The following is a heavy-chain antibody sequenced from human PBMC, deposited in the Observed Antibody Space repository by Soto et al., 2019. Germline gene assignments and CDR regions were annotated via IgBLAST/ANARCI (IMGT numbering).Heavy chain of an antibody. CDR2: IWCDGSNK. CDR3: ARDKRGSSNWFDP. CDR1: GFTFSSYG. V-gene: IGHV3-33*01. Sequence: GGSLRLSCAASGFTFSSYGMHWVRQAPGKGLEWVAVIWCDGSNKYYADSVKGRFTISRDNSKNTLYLQMNSLRAEDTAVYYCARDKRGSSNWFDPWGQGTQVTVSS. D-gene: IGHD3-10*01. J-gene: IGHJ5*02.